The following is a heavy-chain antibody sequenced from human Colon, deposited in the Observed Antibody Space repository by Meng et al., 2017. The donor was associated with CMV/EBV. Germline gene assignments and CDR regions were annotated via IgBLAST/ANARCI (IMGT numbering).Heavy chain of an antibody. V-gene: IGHV3-74*01. CDR1: GFTFSSYW. Sequence: EVQLVESGGGLVQPGGSLRLSCAASGFTFSSYWMHWVRQAPGKGLVWVSRINSDGSSTSYADSVKGRFTLSRDSAKNSLYLQMNNLRVEDTAVYYCATDDDDRWGQGTLVTVSS. CDR2: INSDGSST. D-gene: IGHD3-3*01. CDR3: ATDDDDR. J-gene: IGHJ5*02.